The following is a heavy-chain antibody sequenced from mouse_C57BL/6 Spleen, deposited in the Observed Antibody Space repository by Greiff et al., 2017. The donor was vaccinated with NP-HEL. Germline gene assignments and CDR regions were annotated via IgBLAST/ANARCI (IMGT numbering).Heavy chain of an antibody. CDR3: TRDGYYYFDY. CDR2: IDPETGGT. V-gene: IGHV1-15*01. D-gene: IGHD2-3*01. Sequence: QVHLQQSGAELVRPGASVTLSCKASGYTFTDYEMHWVKQTPVHGLEWIGAIDPETGGTAYNQKFKGKAILTADKSSSTAYMELRSLTSEDSAVYYCTRDGYYYFDYWGQGTTLTVSS. J-gene: IGHJ2*01. CDR1: GYTFTDYE.